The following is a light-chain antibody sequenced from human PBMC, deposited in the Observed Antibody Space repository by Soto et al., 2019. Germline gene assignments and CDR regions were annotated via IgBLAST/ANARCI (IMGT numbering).Light chain of an antibody. Sequence: EIVLTQSPGTLSLSPGERATLSCRASQSINNRYLAWYQQTPGQAPRLLIYAASSRATGIPDRFSGSGSGTDFTLPISRLEPEDFAVYYCQQFGSSPGFTFGPGTKVDIK. J-gene: IGKJ3*01. CDR2: AAS. CDR3: QQFGSSPGFT. V-gene: IGKV3-20*01. CDR1: QSINNRY.